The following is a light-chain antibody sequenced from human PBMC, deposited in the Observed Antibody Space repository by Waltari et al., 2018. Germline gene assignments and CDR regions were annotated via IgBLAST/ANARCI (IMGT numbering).Light chain of an antibody. CDR3: MQGTHWPPWT. V-gene: IGKV2-30*02. J-gene: IGKJ1*01. Sequence: DVVMTQSLLSLSVTLGQPASIADRSSQSLVHSDGNTYLHWFQQRPGQSPRRLIYRVSNRESGVPDRISGSGSGTDFTLKISRVEAEDVGVYYCMQGTHWPPWTFGQGTKVEIK. CDR1: QSLVHSDGNTY. CDR2: RVS.